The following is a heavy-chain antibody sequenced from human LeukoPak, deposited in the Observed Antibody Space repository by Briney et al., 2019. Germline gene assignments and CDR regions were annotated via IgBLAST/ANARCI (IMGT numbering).Heavy chain of an antibody. Sequence: PGGSLTLSCAASGFTFSSYAMSWLRQAPGRGVEWVSAISGSGDSTYYADSVKGRFTISRDNSKNTLYLQMNSLGAEDTAVYYCAKRSPLRSSSWFYFDYWGQGTLVTVSS. CDR3: AKRSPLRSSSWFYFDY. D-gene: IGHD6-13*01. CDR2: ISGSGDST. CDR1: GFTFSSYA. V-gene: IGHV3-23*01. J-gene: IGHJ4*02.